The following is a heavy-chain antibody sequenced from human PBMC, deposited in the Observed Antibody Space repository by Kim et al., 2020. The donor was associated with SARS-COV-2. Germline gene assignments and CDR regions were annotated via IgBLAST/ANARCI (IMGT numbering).Heavy chain of an antibody. CDR2: ISGSGGST. CDR3: AKWDQLWPVFDY. CDR1: GFTFSSYA. D-gene: IGHD5-18*01. Sequence: GGSLRLSCAASGFTFSSYAMSWVRQAPVKGLEWVSAISGSGGSTYYADSVKGRFTISRDNSKNTLYLQMNSLRAEDTAVYYCAKWDQLWPVFDYWGQGTLVTVSS. J-gene: IGHJ4*02. V-gene: IGHV3-23*01.